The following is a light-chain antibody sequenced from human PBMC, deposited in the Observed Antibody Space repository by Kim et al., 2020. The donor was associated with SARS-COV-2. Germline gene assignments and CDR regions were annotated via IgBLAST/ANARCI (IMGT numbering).Light chain of an antibody. CDR1: SNNVGYEG. CDR3: SAWDSSLSACV. Sequence: QAGLTQPPSVSKDLRQTATLTCTGNSNNVGYEGAAWLQQHQGHPPKLLSYRNNNRPSGISDRFSASRSGNTASLTITGLQPEDETDYYCSAWDSSLSACVFGGGTQLTVL. J-gene: IGLJ3*02. V-gene: IGLV10-54*04. CDR2: RNN.